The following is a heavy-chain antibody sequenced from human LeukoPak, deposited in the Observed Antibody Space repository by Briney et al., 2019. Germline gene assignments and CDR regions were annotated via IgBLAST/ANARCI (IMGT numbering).Heavy chain of an antibody. V-gene: IGHV1-18*01. J-gene: IGHJ3*02. CDR1: GYTFTSYG. Sequence: ASVKVSCKASGYTFTSYGISWVRQAPGQGLEWMGWISAYNGNTNYAQKLQGRVTMTTDTSTSTAYMELRSLRSDDTAVYYCARGESEGYYDSSGSSDAFDIWGQGTMVTVSS. CDR2: ISAYNGNT. D-gene: IGHD3-22*01. CDR3: ARGESEGYYDSSGSSDAFDI.